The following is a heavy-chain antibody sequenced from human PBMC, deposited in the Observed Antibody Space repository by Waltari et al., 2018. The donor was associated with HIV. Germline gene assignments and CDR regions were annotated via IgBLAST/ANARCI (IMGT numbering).Heavy chain of an antibody. CDR2: ISYDGSSK. D-gene: IGHD3-22*01. CDR1: GFTFSSYG. J-gene: IGHJ4*02. Sequence: QVQLVESGGGVVQPGRSLRLSCAASGFTFSSYGMHWVRQAPGNGLAWVAVISYDGSSKYSADAMKGRFTISRDNSKNTLYLQMNSLRAEDTAVYYCAKDREYYDKSGYYKIDYWGQGTLVTVSS. V-gene: IGHV3-30*18. CDR3: AKDREYYDKSGYYKIDY.